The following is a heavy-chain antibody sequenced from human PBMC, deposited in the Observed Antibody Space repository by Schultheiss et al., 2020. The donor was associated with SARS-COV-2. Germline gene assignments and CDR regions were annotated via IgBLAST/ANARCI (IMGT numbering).Heavy chain of an antibody. J-gene: IGHJ4*02. CDR3: ARAVWSGRKGYYFDY. CDR1: GFTFSDYY. D-gene: IGHD3-3*01. CDR2: ISSSSSTI. V-gene: IGHV3-11*04. Sequence: GGSLRLSCAASGFTFSDYYMSWIRQAPGKGLEWVSYISSSSSTIYYADSVKGRFTISRDNAKNSLYLQMNSLRAEDTAVYYCARAVWSGRKGYYFDYWGQGTLVTVSS.